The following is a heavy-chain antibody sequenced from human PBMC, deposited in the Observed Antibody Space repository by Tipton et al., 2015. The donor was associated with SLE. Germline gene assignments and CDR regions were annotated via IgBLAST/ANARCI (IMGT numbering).Heavy chain of an antibody. CDR2: INSDGSSA. CDR3: AKPRVGYCSGGSCWGAFDV. V-gene: IGHV3-74*01. J-gene: IGHJ3*01. CDR1: GFTFSGYW. Sequence: SLRLSCAASGFTFSGYWMHWVRQTPGKGLVWVSHINSDGSSANYAASVKGRFTISRDNSKNTLYLEMNSLSADDTAVYYCAKPRVGYCSGGSCWGAFDVWGQGTLVTVSS. D-gene: IGHD2-15*01.